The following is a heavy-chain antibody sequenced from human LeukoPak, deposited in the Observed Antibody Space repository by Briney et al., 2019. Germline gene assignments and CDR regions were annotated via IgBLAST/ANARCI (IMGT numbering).Heavy chain of an antibody. CDR3: VRGDDGSSGWLFDY. Sequence: KPSETLSLTCTVSGGSVSSGSDYWSWIRQPPGKGLEWIGYIYHSGSTNYNPSLKSRATISVDTSNNQLYLKLSCVTAADTAVYYCVRGDDGSSGWLFDYGGQGTLVIVSS. CDR1: GGSVSSGSDY. D-gene: IGHD6-19*01. V-gene: IGHV4-61*01. CDR2: IYHSGST. J-gene: IGHJ4*02.